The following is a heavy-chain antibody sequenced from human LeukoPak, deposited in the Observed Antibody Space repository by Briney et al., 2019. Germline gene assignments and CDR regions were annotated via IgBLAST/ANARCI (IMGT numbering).Heavy chain of an antibody. Sequence: ASVKVSCKASGGTFSSYAISWVRRAPGQGLEWMGRIIPILGIANYAQKFQGRVTITADKSTSTAYMELSSLRSEDTAVYYCARGVPFGVVYYFDYWGQGTLVTVSS. D-gene: IGHD3-3*01. CDR3: ARGVPFGVVYYFDY. J-gene: IGHJ4*02. CDR1: GGTFSSYA. V-gene: IGHV1-69*04. CDR2: IIPILGIA.